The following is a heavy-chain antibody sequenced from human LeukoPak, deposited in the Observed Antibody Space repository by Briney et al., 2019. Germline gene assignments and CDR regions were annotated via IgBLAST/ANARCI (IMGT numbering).Heavy chain of an antibody. CDR3: ARGYSYGPAYYFDY. J-gene: IGHJ4*02. D-gene: IGHD5-18*01. V-gene: IGHV4-59*01. CDR2: FYSSGNS. Sequence: SETLSLTCSVSGGSISGYYWSWIRQAPGKGLEWIGYFYSSGNSNSNPSLKSRVTISGDSSRSQLSLRLNSVTAADTAVYYCARGYSYGPAYYFDYWGQGTLVTVSS. CDR1: GGSISGYY.